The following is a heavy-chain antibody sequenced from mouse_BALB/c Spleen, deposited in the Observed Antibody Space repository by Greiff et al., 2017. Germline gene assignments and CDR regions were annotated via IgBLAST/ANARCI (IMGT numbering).Heavy chain of an antibody. D-gene: IGHD1-1*01. CDR1: GFTFSDYY. V-gene: IGHV5-4*02. CDR2: ISDGGSYT. Sequence: EVMLVESGGGLVKPGGSLKLSCAASGFTFSDYYMYWVRQTPEKRLEWVATISDGGSYTYYPDSVKGRFTISRDNAKNNLYLQMSSLKSEDTAMYYCERGGDYVSSYEDYWGQGTTLTV. J-gene: IGHJ2*01. CDR3: ERGGDYVSSYEDY.